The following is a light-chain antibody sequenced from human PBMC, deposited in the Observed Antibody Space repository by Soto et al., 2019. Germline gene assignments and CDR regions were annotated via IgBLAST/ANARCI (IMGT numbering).Light chain of an antibody. V-gene: IGKV3-15*01. Sequence: EIVMTQSPATLSVSPGGRATLSCRASQSVSSNLAWYQQKPGQAPRLLIYGPSTRATGIPARFSGSGSGTEFTLTISSLQSEDFAVYYCQQYNIWPPYTFGQGTKLEIK. CDR1: QSVSSN. CDR3: QQYNIWPPYT. CDR2: GPS. J-gene: IGKJ2*01.